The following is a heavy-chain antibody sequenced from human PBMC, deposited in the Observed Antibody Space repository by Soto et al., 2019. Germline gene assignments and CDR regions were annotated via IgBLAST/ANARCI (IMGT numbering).Heavy chain of an antibody. D-gene: IGHD2-21*02. J-gene: IGHJ4*02. CDR1: EFTFGDYA. CDR2: IKSITDGGTT. V-gene: IGHV3-49*03. Sequence: GGSLRLSCTASEFTFGDYAMSWFRQAPGKGLEWLGFIKSITDGGTTEYAASVKGRFTITRDDSKSIAYLQMNSLKNADTAVYYCSRVATEAVPFAYWGQGALVTVSS. CDR3: SRVATEAVPFAY.